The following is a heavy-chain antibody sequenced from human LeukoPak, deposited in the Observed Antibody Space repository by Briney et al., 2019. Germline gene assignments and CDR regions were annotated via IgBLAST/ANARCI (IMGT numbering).Heavy chain of an antibody. Sequence: GRSLKLSCAASGFTFSTYAMHWVRQAPGKGLEWVAITSYDGSNEYYADSVKGRFTISRDNSKNTLYLQMNSLRAEDTAVYYCAKGSIAARHFDYWGQGTLVTVSS. J-gene: IGHJ4*02. CDR3: AKGSIAARHFDY. CDR1: GFTFSTYA. D-gene: IGHD6-6*01. V-gene: IGHV3-30-3*01. CDR2: TSYDGSNE.